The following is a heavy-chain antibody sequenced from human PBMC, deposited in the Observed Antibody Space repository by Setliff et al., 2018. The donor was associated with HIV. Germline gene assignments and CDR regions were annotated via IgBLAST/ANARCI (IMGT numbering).Heavy chain of an antibody. CDR2: IYDSGRS. D-gene: IGHD2-21*01. CDR3: ASRCGGDF. CDR1: GASISSPNYY. V-gene: IGHV4-31*03. Sequence: NPSETLSLTCTVSGASISSPNYYWSWIRQHPGKGLEFIGCIYDSGRSNYNPSLKSRVVISLDTSKNQFSLRLTSVTAADTAVYYCASRCGGDFWGQGTLVTVSS. J-gene: IGHJ4*02.